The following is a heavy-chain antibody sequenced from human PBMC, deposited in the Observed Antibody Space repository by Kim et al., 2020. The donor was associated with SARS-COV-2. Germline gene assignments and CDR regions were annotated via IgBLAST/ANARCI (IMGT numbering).Heavy chain of an antibody. CDR3: AKDSAISQQLVRPPFDY. Sequence: GGSLRLSCAASGFTFSSYAMSWVRQAPGKGLEWVSAISGSGGSTYYADSVKGRFTISRDNYKNTLYLQMNSLRAEDTAVYYCAKDSAISQQLVRPPFDYWGQGTLVTVSS. D-gene: IGHD6-13*01. V-gene: IGHV3-23*01. J-gene: IGHJ4*02. CDR1: GFTFSSYA. CDR2: ISGSGGST.